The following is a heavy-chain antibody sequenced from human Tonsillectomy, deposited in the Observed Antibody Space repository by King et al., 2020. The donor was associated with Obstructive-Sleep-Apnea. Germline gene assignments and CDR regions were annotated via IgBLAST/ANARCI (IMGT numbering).Heavy chain of an antibody. CDR1: GGSISSYY. CDR3: ARQGSIAAAGPIDY. D-gene: IGHD6-13*01. V-gene: IGHV4-59*08. J-gene: IGHJ4*02. Sequence: QLQESGPGLVKPSETLSLTCTVSGGSISSYYWSWIRQPPGKGLEWIGYIYYSGSTNYNPSLKSRVTISVDTSKNQFSLKLSSGTAADTAVYYCARQGSIAAAGPIDYWGQGTLVTVSS. CDR2: IYYSGST.